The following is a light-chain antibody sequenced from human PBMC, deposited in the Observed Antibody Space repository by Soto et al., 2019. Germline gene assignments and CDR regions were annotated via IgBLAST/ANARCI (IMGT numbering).Light chain of an antibody. Sequence: ILLTQSPGTLALSPGERGALSCRASQSVSSNYVAWYQQKPGQAPRLLIYGASTRATGIPARFSGSGSGTEFTLTISSLQSEDFAVYYCQQYNNWPRTFGQGTKVDIK. CDR1: QSVSSN. CDR3: QQYNNWPRT. V-gene: IGKV3-15*01. J-gene: IGKJ1*01. CDR2: GAS.